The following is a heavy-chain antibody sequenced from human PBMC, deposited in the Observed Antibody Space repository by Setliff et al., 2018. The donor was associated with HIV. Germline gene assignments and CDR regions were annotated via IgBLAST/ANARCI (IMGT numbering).Heavy chain of an antibody. V-gene: IGHV1-24*01. D-gene: IGHD6-25*01. J-gene: IGHJ4*02. Sequence: ASVKVSCKVSGCTLAEISMHWVRQAPGKGLEWMGGFDPEDDGEIYAQKFQGRVTITRNTSISTAYMELSSLRSEDTAVYYCARYIGAAAGYIDHWGQGTLVTVSS. CDR3: ARYIGAAAGYIDH. CDR1: GCTLAEIS. CDR2: FDPEDDGE.